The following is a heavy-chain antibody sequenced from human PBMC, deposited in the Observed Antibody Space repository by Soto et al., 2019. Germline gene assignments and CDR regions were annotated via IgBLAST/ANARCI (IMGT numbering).Heavy chain of an antibody. CDR1: GGSISRGGYY. J-gene: IGHJ6*02. V-gene: IGHV4-31*03. CDR2: IYYSGST. Sequence: QVQLQESGPGLVKPSQTLSLTCTVSGGSISRGGYYWSWIRQHPGQGLEWIGYIYYSGSTYYHPALKSRVTISVDTSKNQFSLKLSSVTAADTAVYYCARAYGSGYMDVWGQGTTVTVSS. D-gene: IGHD3-10*01. CDR3: ARAYGSGYMDV.